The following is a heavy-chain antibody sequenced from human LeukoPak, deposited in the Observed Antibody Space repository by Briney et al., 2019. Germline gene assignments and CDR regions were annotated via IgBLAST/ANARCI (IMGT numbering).Heavy chain of an antibody. CDR1: GFSFSSYS. CDR3: AREYEEEFDS. J-gene: IGHJ4*02. CDR2: IGSSSTSI. V-gene: IGHV3-21*01. Sequence: GGSLRLSCAASGFSFSSYSMNWVRQAPGKGLEWVSSIGSSSTSIYYADSVKGRFTISRDNAKNSLYLQMNSLRVEDTAVYYCAREYEEEFDSWRQGTPVTVSS. D-gene: IGHD3-16*01.